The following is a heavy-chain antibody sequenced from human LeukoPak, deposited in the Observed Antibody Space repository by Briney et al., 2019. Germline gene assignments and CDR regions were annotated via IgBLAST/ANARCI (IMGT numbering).Heavy chain of an antibody. CDR3: ASLSDIVVVVAATLDYYYYGMDV. CDR1: GLSYSDSY. CDR2: ISSSGSTI. Sequence: GGSLRLSCAASGLSYSDSYMTWIRQAPGKGLEWVSYISSSGSTIYYADSVKGRFTISRDNAKNSLYLQMNSLRAEDRAVYYCASLSDIVVVVAATLDYYYYGMDVWGQGTTVTVSS. D-gene: IGHD2-15*01. J-gene: IGHJ6*02. V-gene: IGHV3-11*04.